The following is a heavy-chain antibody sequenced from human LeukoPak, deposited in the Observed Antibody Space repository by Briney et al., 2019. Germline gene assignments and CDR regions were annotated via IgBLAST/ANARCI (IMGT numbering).Heavy chain of an antibody. D-gene: IGHD3-10*01. J-gene: IGHJ3*02. CDR3: AKRHHGGSGRQEVGAFDI. Sequence: PGGSLRLSCAASGFTFSSYGMHWVRQALGKGLEWVAVISYDGSNKYYADSVKGRFTISRDNSKNTLYLQMNSLRAEDTAVYYCAKRHHGGSGRQEVGAFDIWGQGTMVTVSS. V-gene: IGHV3-30*18. CDR1: GFTFSSYG. CDR2: ISYDGSNK.